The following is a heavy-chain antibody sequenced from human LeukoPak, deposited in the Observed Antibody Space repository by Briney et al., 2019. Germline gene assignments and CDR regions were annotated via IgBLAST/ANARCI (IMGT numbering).Heavy chain of an antibody. CDR3: ASVRGGNYGFSRRYYYYMDV. CDR2: INHSGST. Sequence: PSETLSLTCAVYGGSFSGYYWGWIRQPPGKGREWIGEINHSGSTNYNPSLKSRVTISVDTSKNQFSLKLSSVTAADTAVYYCASVRGGNYGFSRRYYYYMDVWGKGTTVTVSS. J-gene: IGHJ6*03. D-gene: IGHD1-7*01. V-gene: IGHV4-34*01. CDR1: GGSFSGYY.